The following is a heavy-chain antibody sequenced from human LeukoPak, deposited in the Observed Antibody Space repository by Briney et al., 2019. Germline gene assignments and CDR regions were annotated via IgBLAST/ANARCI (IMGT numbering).Heavy chain of an antibody. CDR2: IYYSGST. CDR1: GGSISSSSYY. V-gene: IGHV4-39*01. J-gene: IGHJ4*02. Sequence: SETLSLTCTVSGGSISSSSYYWGWIRQPPGKGLEWIGSIYYSGSTYYNPSLKSRVTISVDTSKNQFSLKLSSVTAADTVVYYCARHDSGGWYYFDYWGQGTLVTVSS. D-gene: IGHD6-19*01. CDR3: ARHDSGGWYYFDY.